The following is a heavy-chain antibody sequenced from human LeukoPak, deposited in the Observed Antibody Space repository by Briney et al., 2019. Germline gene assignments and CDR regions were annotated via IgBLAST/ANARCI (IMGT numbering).Heavy chain of an antibody. Sequence: GGSLRLSCAASGFTFDDYAMHWVRQAPGKGLEWVPGISWNSGSIGYADSVKGRFTISRDNAKNSLYLQMNSLRAEDMALYYCAKDRYSSDQNSNFDYWGQGTLVTVSS. D-gene: IGHD6-19*01. J-gene: IGHJ4*02. CDR1: GFTFDDYA. CDR3: AKDRYSSDQNSNFDY. V-gene: IGHV3-9*03. CDR2: ISWNSGSI.